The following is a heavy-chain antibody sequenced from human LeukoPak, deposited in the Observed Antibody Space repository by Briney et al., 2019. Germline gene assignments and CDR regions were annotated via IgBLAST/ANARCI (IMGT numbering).Heavy chain of an antibody. CDR1: GGSFSGYY. CDR2: IKSNFDGGTT. Sequence: ETLSLTCAVYGGSFSGYYWSWVRQAPGKGLEWVGRIKSNFDGGTTDYAAPVKGRFTISRDSSKDTLYLQVNSLKTEDTAVYYCTTGYCRGSSCYGEVDYWGQGTLVTVSS. J-gene: IGHJ4*02. D-gene: IGHD2-2*01. V-gene: IGHV3-15*01. CDR3: TTGYCRGSSCYGEVDY.